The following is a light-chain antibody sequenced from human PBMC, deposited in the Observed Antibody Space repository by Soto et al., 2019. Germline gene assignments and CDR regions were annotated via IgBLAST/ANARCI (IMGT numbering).Light chain of an antibody. CDR3: QQTYSVPPVT. V-gene: IGKV1-39*01. Sequence: DIQMTQSPPSLSASVGDRVTITCRASQTINKFLSWYQQKPGKAPKLLIYAASSLQSGVPSRFMGSGSGTNFTLTITTLQPEDFATYCCQQTYSVPPVTFGQGTRLEIQ. CDR1: QTINKF. CDR2: AAS. J-gene: IGKJ5*01.